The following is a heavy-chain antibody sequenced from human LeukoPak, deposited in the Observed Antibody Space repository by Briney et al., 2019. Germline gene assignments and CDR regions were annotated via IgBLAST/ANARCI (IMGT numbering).Heavy chain of an antibody. CDR2: ITTDESST. J-gene: IGHJ4*02. D-gene: IGHD2-15*01. Sequence: QPGGSLRLSCAASGFTFSNYWLHWVRQPPGKGLVWVSRITTDESSTHYAASVNGRFTISRDNAKSTVYLQMNSLTPEDTAVYYCARDGGTSTPFDYWGQGTLVTVSS. CDR1: GFTFSNYW. CDR3: ARDGGTSTPFDY. V-gene: IGHV3-74*01.